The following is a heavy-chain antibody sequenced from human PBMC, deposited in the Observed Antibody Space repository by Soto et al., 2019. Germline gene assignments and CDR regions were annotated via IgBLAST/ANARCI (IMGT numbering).Heavy chain of an antibody. CDR2: IYYSGST. D-gene: IGHD3-16*01. CDR3: ARPWGSTNDY. CDR1: GGSLSSYY. V-gene: IGHV4-59*01. J-gene: IGHJ4*02. Sequence: QVQLQESGPGLVKPSETLSLTCVVSGGSLSSYYWSWIRQPPGKGLEWIGYIYYSGSTNYNPSLKSRVTISVDTSKNQFSLKLSSVAAADTAVYYCARPWGSTNDYWGRGTLVTVSS.